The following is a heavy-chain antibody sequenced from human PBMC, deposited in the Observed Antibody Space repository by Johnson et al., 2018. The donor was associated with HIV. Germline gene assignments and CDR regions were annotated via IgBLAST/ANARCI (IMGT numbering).Heavy chain of an antibody. J-gene: IGHJ3*01. V-gene: IGHV3-30-3*01. CDR1: GFTFSSYA. CDR3: ARPYSEYIYAAFSL. CDR2: ISYDGSNK. D-gene: IGHD5-18*01. Sequence: QVQLVESGGGVVQPGRSLRLSCAASGFTFSSYAMHWVHQAPGKGLEWVAVISYDGSNKYYADSVRGRFTISRDNAENSLILQMNSLRAEDTAVYYCARPYSEYIYAAFSLWGQGTMVTVSS.